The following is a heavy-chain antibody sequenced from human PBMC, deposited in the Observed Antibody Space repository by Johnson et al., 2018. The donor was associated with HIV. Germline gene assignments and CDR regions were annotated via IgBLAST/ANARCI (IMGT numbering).Heavy chain of an antibody. CDR2: ISYDGSNK. V-gene: IGHV3-30-3*01. CDR1: RFTFNSYA. CDR3: ARAPGFSRAFDI. D-gene: IGHD3-10*01. J-gene: IGHJ3*02. Sequence: QVQLVESGGGVVQPGRSLRLSCAASRFTFNSYAMHWVRQASGKGLEWVAVISYDGSNKFYADSVKGRFTISRDNSKNTLYLQMNRLTAEDTAVYYCARAPGFSRAFDIWGQGTMVTVSS.